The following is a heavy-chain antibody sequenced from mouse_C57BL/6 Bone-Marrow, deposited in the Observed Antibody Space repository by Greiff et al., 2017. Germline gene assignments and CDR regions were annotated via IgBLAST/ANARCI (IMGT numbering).Heavy chain of an antibody. D-gene: IGHD2-3*01. CDR3: EREDDGYLPFAY. V-gene: IGHV1-63*01. J-gene: IGHJ3*01. CDR2: IYPGGGYT. CDR1: GYTFTNYW. Sequence: QVQLQQSGAELVRPGTSVKMSCKASGYTFTNYWIGWAKQRPGHGLEWIGDIYPGGGYTNYNEKFKGKSTLTADKSSSTAYIQFSSLTSEDSAIYYCEREDDGYLPFAYWGQGTLVTVSA.